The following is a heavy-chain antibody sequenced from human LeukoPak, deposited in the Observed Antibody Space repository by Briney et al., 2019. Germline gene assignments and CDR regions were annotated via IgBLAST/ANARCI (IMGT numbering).Heavy chain of an antibody. Sequence: SETLSLTCTVSGGSIISYYWSWIRQPPGKGLEWIGYIYYSGSTNYNPSLKSRVTISVDTSKNQFSLKLSSVTAADTAVYYCARVGDGSSSWFPLHWGQGTLVTVSS. D-gene: IGHD6-13*01. CDR2: IYYSGST. CDR1: GGSIISYY. CDR3: ARVGDGSSSWFPLH. V-gene: IGHV4-59*08. J-gene: IGHJ4*02.